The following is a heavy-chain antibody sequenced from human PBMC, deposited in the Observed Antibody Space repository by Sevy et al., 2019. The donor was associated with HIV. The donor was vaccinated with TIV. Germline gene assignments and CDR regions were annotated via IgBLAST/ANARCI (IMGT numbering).Heavy chain of an antibody. V-gene: IGHV3-23*01. CDR2: ISASGGCT. CDR3: AKRNTN. J-gene: IGHJ4*02. CDR1: GFTFSTYA. Sequence: GGSLRLSCAASGFTFSTYAMTWVRQGPGKGLEWVSSISASGGCTFYADSVKGRFTISRDNSKNTLYLQMNSLRADDTAVYYCAKRNTNWGQGTLVTVSS.